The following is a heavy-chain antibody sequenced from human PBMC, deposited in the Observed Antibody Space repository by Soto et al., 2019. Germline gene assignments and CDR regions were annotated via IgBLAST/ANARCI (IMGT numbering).Heavy chain of an antibody. D-gene: IGHD4-17*01. V-gene: IGHV4-34*01. CDR2: INHSGST. CDR1: GGSFSGYY. J-gene: IGHJ4*02. Sequence: QVQLQQWGAGLLKPSETLSLTCAVYGGSFSGYYWSWIRQPPGKGLAWIGEINHSGSTNYTPSLKSRVTISVDTSMKQFSLTLSAVTAADTTVYYCARVGRSVTTATYFDYWGQGNMGTVSS. CDR3: ARVGRSVTTATYFDY.